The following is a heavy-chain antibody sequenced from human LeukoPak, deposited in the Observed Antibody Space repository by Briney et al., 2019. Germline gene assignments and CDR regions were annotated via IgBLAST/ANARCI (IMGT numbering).Heavy chain of an antibody. CDR2: IGTSGNTI. V-gene: IGHV3-48*01. D-gene: IGHD6-19*01. Sequence: PGGSLRLSPAASGFTSIGYILNSVRQAPGKGLEWVSFIGTSGNTIYYADSVKGRFTVSSDNAKNSLFLQMNSLRAEDTAAYNCAIDQWLDYWGWGTLVTVSS. CDR1: GFTSIGYI. CDR3: AIDQWLDY. J-gene: IGHJ4*02.